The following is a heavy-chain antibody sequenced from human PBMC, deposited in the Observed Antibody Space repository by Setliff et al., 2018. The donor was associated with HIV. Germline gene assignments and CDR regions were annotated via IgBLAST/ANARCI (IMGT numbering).Heavy chain of an antibody. Sequence: GGSLSLSCAASRLTFSIYWMHWVRQAPGKGLVWVSRINRDGTTTTYADSVKGRFTISRDNSKNTVYLQMNSLRAEDTAVYYCAREAGYGPPAAMGTDFDYWGQGTLVTVSS. J-gene: IGHJ4*02. CDR2: INRDGTTT. D-gene: IGHD2-2*01. V-gene: IGHV3-74*03. CDR1: RLTFSIYW. CDR3: AREAGYGPPAAMGTDFDY.